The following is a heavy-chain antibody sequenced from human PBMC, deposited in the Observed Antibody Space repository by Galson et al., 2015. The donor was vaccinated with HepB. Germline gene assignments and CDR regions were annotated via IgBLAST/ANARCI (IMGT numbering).Heavy chain of an antibody. V-gene: IGHV3-21*01. J-gene: IGHJ4*02. CDR2: ISSSSSSYI. D-gene: IGHD1-26*01. CDR3: ARVWGVGASTVTSCDY. Sequence: SLRLSCAASGFTFSTYSMNWVRQAPGKGLEWVSSISSSSSSYIYYADSVKGRFTISRDNAKNSLYLQMNSLRAEDTAVYYCARVWGVGASTVTSCDYWGQGTPVTVSS. CDR1: GFTFSTYS.